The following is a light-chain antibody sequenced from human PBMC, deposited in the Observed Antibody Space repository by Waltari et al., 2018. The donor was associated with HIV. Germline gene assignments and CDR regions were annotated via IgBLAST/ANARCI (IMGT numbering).Light chain of an antibody. J-gene: IGLJ2*01. Sequence: SYVLTQPPSVSVAPGQTARITCGGNNIAATKSVHWYRLNPGQAPVVVIYDDRDRPAGIPDRCSGSSSGDPATRTISRAEAGDEADYYCQVWDGRGDPVIFGGGTKLAVV. CDR1: NIAATKS. CDR3: QVWDGRGDPVI. CDR2: DDR. V-gene: IGLV3-21*02.